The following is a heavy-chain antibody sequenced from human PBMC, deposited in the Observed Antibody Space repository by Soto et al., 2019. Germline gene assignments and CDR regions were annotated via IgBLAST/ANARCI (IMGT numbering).Heavy chain of an antibody. Sequence: GGSLRLSCSASGFTFSSYWMHGVRQAPGKGLVWVSRMNEDGGTTDYADSVKGRFTISRDNAKNTLYLQMNSLRVEDRAVYYCASDLSGRADVWGQGTTVTVSS. CDR1: GFTFSSYW. V-gene: IGHV3-74*01. J-gene: IGHJ6*02. D-gene: IGHD3-10*01. CDR2: MNEDGGTT. CDR3: ASDLSGRADV.